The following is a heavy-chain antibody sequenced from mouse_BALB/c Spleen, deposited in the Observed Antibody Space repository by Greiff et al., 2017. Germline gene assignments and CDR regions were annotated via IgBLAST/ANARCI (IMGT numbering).Heavy chain of an antibody. Sequence: EVQLQESGPGLVKPSQSLSLTCTVTGYSITSDYAWNWIRQFPGNKLEWMGYISYSGSTSYNPSLKSRISITRDTSKNQFFLQLNSVTTEDTATYYCARRVLGGDYWGQGTSVTVSS. V-gene: IGHV3-2*02. D-gene: IGHD4-1*01. CDR2: ISYSGST. J-gene: IGHJ4*01. CDR1: GYSITSDYA. CDR3: ARRVLGGDY.